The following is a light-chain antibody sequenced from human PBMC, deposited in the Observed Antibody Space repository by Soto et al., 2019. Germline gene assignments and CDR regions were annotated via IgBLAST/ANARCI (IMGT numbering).Light chain of an antibody. CDR1: SSNIGGNA. V-gene: IGLV1-44*01. CDR3: CSYAGSYTFV. J-gene: IGLJ1*01. CDR2: SNN. Sequence: SVLTQPPSASGTPGQRVTISCSGSSSNIGGNAVNWYQQLPGTTPKLLIYSNNQRPSGVPDRFSGSKSGNTASLTISGLQAEDEADYYCCSYAGSYTFVFGTGTKVTVL.